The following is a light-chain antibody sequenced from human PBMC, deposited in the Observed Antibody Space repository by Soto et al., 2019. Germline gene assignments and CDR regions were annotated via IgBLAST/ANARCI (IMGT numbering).Light chain of an antibody. CDR3: TSFTTTNIWV. CDR1: MRDVGAYNL. J-gene: IGLJ3*02. Sequence: QSVLTQPASVSGSAGQSITISCSGTMRDVGAYNLVSWYQQHPGTAPKLIIYEVRNRPSGISSRFSGSRSGNTASLTISGLQPEDEGDYYCTSFTTTNIWVFGGGTKLTVL. V-gene: IGLV2-14*01. CDR2: EVR.